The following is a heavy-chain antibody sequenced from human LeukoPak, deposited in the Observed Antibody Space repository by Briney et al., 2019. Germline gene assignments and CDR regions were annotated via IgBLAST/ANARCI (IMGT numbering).Heavy chain of an antibody. CDR3: ARDRVYSGYDSVYY. J-gene: IGHJ4*02. CDR1: GGTFSSYA. CDR2: IIPIFGTA. V-gene: IGHV1-69*05. D-gene: IGHD5-12*01. Sequence: SVKVSCKASGGTFSSYAISWVRQAPGQGLEWMGGIIPIFGTANYAQKFQGRVTMTRDMSTSTVYMELSSLRSDDTAVYYCARDRVYSGYDSVYYWGQGTLVTVSS.